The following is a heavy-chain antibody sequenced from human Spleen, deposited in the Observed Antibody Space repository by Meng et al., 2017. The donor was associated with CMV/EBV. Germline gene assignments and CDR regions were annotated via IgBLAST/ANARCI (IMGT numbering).Heavy chain of an antibody. Sequence: GGSLRLSCTVSGGSVSSGSYYWSWIRQPPGKGLEWVSRINSDGSSTIYADSVKGRFTISRDNAKNTLYLQMDSLRAEDTAVYYCVRSGYSTWGQGTLVTVSS. CDR2: INSDGSST. V-gene: IGHV3-74*01. CDR1: GGSVSSGSYY. D-gene: IGHD6-13*01. J-gene: IGHJ5*02. CDR3: VRSGYST.